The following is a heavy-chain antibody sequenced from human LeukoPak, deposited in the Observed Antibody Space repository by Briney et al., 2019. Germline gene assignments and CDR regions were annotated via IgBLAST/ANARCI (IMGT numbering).Heavy chain of an antibody. Sequence: GGSLRLSCAASGFTFSSHWMHWVRQAPGKGLEWVANIKLDGSEKYYVDSVKGRFTISRDNAKNSLYLQMNSLRAEDTAVYYCARGLDSSGWHWGQGTLVTVSS. D-gene: IGHD6-19*01. CDR3: ARGLDSSGWH. V-gene: IGHV3-7*04. J-gene: IGHJ4*02. CDR2: IKLDGSEK. CDR1: GFTFSSHW.